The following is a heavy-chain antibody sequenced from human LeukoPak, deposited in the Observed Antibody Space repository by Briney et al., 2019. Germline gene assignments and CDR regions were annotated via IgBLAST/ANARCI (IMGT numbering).Heavy chain of an antibody. V-gene: IGHV3-7*01. J-gene: IGHJ4*02. Sequence: ETPSLTCAVYGGSLSDNYWSWIRQPPGKGLEWVANIRRDGGEKYYVDSVKGRFTISRDNAKNSLYLQMNSLRAEDTAVYYCARARPPDRWGQGTLVTVST. CDR3: ARARPPDR. D-gene: IGHD1-14*01. CDR2: IRRDGGEK. CDR1: GGSLSDNY.